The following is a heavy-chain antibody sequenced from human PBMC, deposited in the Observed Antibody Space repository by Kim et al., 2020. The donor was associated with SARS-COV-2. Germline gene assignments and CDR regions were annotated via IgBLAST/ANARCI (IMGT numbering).Heavy chain of an antibody. CDR3: AKDGSGYSSGWYGDAFDI. CDR1: GFTFSSYG. V-gene: IGHV3-33*06. Sequence: GGSLRLSCAASGFTFSSYGMHWVRQAPGKGLEWVAVIWYDGSNKYYADSVKGRFTISRDNSKNTLYLQMNSLRAEDTAVYYCAKDGSGYSSGWYGDAFDIWGQGTMVTVSS. CDR2: IWYDGSNK. J-gene: IGHJ3*02. D-gene: IGHD6-19*01.